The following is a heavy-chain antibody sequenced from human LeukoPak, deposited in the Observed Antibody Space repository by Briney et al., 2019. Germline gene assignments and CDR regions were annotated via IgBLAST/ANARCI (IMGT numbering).Heavy chain of an antibody. Sequence: MSSETLSLTCTVSGVSVSSGSYYWSWIRQPPGKGLEWIGYIYYSGSTNYNPSLKSRVTISVDTSKNQFSLKLSSVTAADTAVYYCARDRKGSDFWSGVAWTNYYYGMDVWGQGTTVTVSS. CDR3: ARDRKGSDFWSGVAWTNYYYGMDV. V-gene: IGHV4-61*01. CDR1: GVSVSSGSYY. D-gene: IGHD3-3*01. CDR2: IYYSGST. J-gene: IGHJ6*02.